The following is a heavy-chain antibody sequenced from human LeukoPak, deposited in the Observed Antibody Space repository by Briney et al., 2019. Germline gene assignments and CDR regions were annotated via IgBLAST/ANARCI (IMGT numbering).Heavy chain of an antibody. CDR2: IIPIFGTA. CDR3: ASGQPPRWYFDL. CDR1: GGTFSSYA. Sequence: ASVKVSCKASGGTFSSYAISWVRQAPGQGLEWMGGIIPIFGTANYAQKFQGRVTITTDESTSTAYMELSSLRSEDTAVYYCASGQPPRWYFDLWGRGTLVTVSS. J-gene: IGHJ2*01. V-gene: IGHV1-69*05. D-gene: IGHD2-2*01.